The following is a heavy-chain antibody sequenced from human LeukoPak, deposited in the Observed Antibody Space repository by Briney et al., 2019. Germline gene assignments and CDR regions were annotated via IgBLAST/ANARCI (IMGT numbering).Heavy chain of an antibody. Sequence: ASVKVSCKASGYTFTSYDFNWVRQATGQRPEWMGWMSPNSGDTGYAQKFQDRVTMTRNTSISTAYMELSSLRSDDTAVYYCARGPPNWGYDYWGPGTLVTVSS. CDR1: GYTFTSYD. J-gene: IGHJ4*02. CDR3: ARGPPNWGYDY. V-gene: IGHV1-8*01. CDR2: MSPNSGDT. D-gene: IGHD7-27*01.